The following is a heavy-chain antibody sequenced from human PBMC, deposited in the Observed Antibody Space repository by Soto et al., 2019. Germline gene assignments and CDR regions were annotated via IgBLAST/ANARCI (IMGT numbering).Heavy chain of an antibody. V-gene: IGHV3-74*01. J-gene: IGHJ4*02. Sequence: PGGSLRLSCAASGFTFSSYWMHWVRQAPGKGLVWVSRINSDGSSTSYADSVKGRFTISRDNAKNTLYLQMNSLRAEDTAVYYCARDLPGGYYYDSSGPALWGQGTLVTVSS. D-gene: IGHD3-22*01. CDR2: INSDGSST. CDR3: ARDLPGGYYYDSSGPAL. CDR1: GFTFSSYW.